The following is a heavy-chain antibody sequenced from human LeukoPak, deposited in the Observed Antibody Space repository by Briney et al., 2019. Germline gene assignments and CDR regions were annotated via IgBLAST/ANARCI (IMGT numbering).Heavy chain of an antibody. Sequence: PSETLSLTCTVSGGSISSSSYYWGWLRQPPGKGLEWIGNIYYTGGTYYNPSLKSRVTISVDTSKNQFSLKLSSVTAADTAVYYCARDHDNYFDYWGQGTLVTVSS. V-gene: IGHV4-39*07. CDR1: GGSISSSSYY. CDR2: IYYTGGT. J-gene: IGHJ4*02. CDR3: ARDHDNYFDY.